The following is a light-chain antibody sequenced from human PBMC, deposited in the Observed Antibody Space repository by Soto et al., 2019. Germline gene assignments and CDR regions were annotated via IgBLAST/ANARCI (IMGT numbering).Light chain of an antibody. V-gene: IGKV3-20*01. CDR3: QQYGNSVT. CDR2: GAS. CDR1: QSVYNNY. J-gene: IGKJ4*01. Sequence: EIVLTQSPGTLSLSPGERATLSCRASQSVYNNYIAWYQQSPGQAPRVVIYGASTRATGTPDRFSGSGSGTDFTLTISRLEPEDFAVYYCQQYGNSVTFGGGTKVEMK.